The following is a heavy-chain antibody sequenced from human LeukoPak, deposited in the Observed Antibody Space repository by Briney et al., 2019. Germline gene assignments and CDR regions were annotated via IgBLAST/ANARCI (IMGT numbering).Heavy chain of an antibody. D-gene: IGHD3-10*01. Sequence: GGSLRLSCAASGFTFSSYGMHWVRQAPGKGLEWVAVISYDGSNKYYADSVKGRFTISRDNSKNTLYLQMNSLRAEDTAVYYCARDLARLSSSPGDYWGQGTLVTVSS. CDR1: GFTFSSYG. CDR2: ISYDGSNK. J-gene: IGHJ4*02. CDR3: ARDLARLSSSPGDY. V-gene: IGHV3-30*03.